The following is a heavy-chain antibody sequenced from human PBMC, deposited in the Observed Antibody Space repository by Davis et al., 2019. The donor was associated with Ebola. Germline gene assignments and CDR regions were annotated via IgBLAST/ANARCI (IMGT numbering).Heavy chain of an antibody. D-gene: IGHD2-8*02. CDR2: IYYSGST. CDR1: GGSISSSRYY. V-gene: IGHV4-39*01. Sequence: PSETLSLTCTVSGGSISSSRYYWGWIRQPPGKGLEWIGSIYYSGSTYYNPSLKSRVTISVDTSKNQFSLKLSSVTAADTAVYYCASGLRLVVSPNDAFDIWGQGTMVTVSS. CDR3: ASGLRLVVSPNDAFDI. J-gene: IGHJ3*02.